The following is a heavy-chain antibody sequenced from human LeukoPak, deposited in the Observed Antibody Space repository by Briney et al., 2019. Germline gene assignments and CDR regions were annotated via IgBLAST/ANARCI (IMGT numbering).Heavy chain of an antibody. Sequence: AASVTLPCKASGYTFTSCYMLGVRQAPGQGLEWVVIMNPSGGSTSYAQKLAGRDTMPRHTHTSTLHIELSSQRSEDTGVYYCERDIADLDYRGEG. V-gene: IGHV1-46*01. CDR3: ERDIADLDY. CDR1: GYTFTSCY. D-gene: IGHD6-13*01. CDR2: MNPSGGST. J-gene: IGHJ4*02.